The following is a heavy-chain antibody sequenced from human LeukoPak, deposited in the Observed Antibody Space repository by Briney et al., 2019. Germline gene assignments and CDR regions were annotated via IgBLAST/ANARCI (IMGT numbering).Heavy chain of an antibody. CDR3: ARDGVVPAAIPYYYYGMDV. CDR2: IYYSGST. D-gene: IGHD2-2*02. Sequence: SETLSLTCTVSGGSLSSGDSYWSWLRQPPGKGLEWIGYIYYSGSTYYNPSLKSRVTISVDTSKNQFSLKLSSVTAADTAVYYCARDGVVPAAIPYYYYGMDVWGQGTTVTVSS. J-gene: IGHJ6*02. V-gene: IGHV4-30-4*01. CDR1: GGSLSSGDSY.